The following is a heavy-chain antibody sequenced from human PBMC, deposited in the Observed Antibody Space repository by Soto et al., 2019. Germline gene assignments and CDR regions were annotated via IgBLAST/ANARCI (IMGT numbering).Heavy chain of an antibody. V-gene: IGHV4-34*01. CDR3: ARGRRYYYDSSGYYPSFDY. CDR1: GGSFSGYY. CDR2: INHSGST. Sequence: SETLSLTCAVYGGSFSGYYWSWIRQPPGKGREWIGEINHSGSTNYNPSLKSRVTISVDTSKNQFSLKLSSVTAADTAVYYCARGRRYYYDSSGYYPSFDYWGQGTLVTVSS. D-gene: IGHD3-22*01. J-gene: IGHJ4*02.